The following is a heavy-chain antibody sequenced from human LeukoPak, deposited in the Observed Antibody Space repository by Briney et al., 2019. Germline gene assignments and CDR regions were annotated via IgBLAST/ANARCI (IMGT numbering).Heavy chain of an antibody. D-gene: IGHD3-16*02. Sequence: GGSLRLSCAASGFTFSNYAMSWVRQAPGKGLEWVSAISGSGGSTSYADSVKGRFTISRDNSKNTLYLQVNSLRAEDTAVYYWAKGGTYHYSGIEFWGQGTLVTVSS. CDR1: GFTFSNYA. J-gene: IGHJ4*02. CDR3: AKGGTYHYSGIEF. V-gene: IGHV3-23*01. CDR2: ISGSGGST.